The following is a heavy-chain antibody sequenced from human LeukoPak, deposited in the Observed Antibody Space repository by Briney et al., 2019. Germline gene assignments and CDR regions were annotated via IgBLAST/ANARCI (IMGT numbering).Heavy chain of an antibody. J-gene: IGHJ3*02. CDR3: AKIQGWFNAAFHI. D-gene: IGHD6-19*01. CDR2: ISDSGDST. V-gene: IGHV3-23*01. Sequence: GGSLRPSCAASGFTFSTYALSWVRQAPGKGLEWVSGISDSGDSTYYADSVKGRFTISRDISRNTLFLQMNSLRAEDTAVYYCAKIQGWFNAAFHIGGQGTMVTVSS. CDR1: GFTFSTYA.